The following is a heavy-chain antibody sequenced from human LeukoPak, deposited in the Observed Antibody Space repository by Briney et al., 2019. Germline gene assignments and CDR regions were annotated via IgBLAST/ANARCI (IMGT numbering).Heavy chain of an antibody. J-gene: IGHJ4*02. D-gene: IGHD3-3*01. CDR2: IIWNSGTL. V-gene: IGHV3-9*01. Sequence: SLRLSCVASGFTFDDYAMHWVRKAPGKGLEWVSGIIWNSGTLDYADSVKGRFTISRDNAKNSLYLQMNSLRAEDTAVYYCASYYDFWSGYYTYYFDYWGQGTLVTVSS. CDR1: GFTFDDYA. CDR3: ASYYDFWSGYYTYYFDY.